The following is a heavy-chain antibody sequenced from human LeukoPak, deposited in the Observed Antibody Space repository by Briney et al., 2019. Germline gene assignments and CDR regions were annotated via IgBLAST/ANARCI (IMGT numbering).Heavy chain of an antibody. J-gene: IGHJ4*02. V-gene: IGHV4-39*07. CDR2: INHSGST. Sequence: KPSETLSLTCIVSGGSVSSSSYYWGWIRQPPGKGLEWIGEINHSGSTNYNPSLKSRVTISVDTSKNQFSLKLSSVTAADTAVYYCARRRHPRVRRDKAFEYWGQGTLVTISS. CDR1: GGSVSSSSYY. CDR3: ARRRHPRVRRDKAFEY.